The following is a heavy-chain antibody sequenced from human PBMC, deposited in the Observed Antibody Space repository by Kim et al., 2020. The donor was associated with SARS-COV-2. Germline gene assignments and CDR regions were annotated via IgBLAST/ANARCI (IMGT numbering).Heavy chain of an antibody. V-gene: IGHV4-4*02. CDR3: ARWCSGWYGLSNWFDP. J-gene: IGHJ5*02. Sequence: SETLSLTCAVSGGSISSSNWWSWVRQPPGKGLEWIGEIYHSGSTNYNPSLKSRVTISVDKSKNQFSLKLSSVTAADTAVYYCARWCSGWYGLSNWFDPWGQGTLVTVSS. CDR2: IYHSGST. D-gene: IGHD6-13*01. CDR1: GGSISSSNW.